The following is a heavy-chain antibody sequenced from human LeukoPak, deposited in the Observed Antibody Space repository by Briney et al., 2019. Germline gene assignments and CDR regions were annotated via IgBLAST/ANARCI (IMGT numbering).Heavy chain of an antibody. J-gene: IGHJ5*02. D-gene: IGHD6-13*01. Sequence: PGGSLRLSCAASGFTLSSYAMHWVRQAPGKGLEYVSAISSNGGSTYYANSVKGRFTISRDNSKNTLYLQMGSLRAEDMAVYYCARASAAAGTYWFDPWGQGTLVTVSS. CDR2: ISSNGGST. CDR3: ARASAAAGTYWFDP. CDR1: GFTLSSYA. V-gene: IGHV3-64*01.